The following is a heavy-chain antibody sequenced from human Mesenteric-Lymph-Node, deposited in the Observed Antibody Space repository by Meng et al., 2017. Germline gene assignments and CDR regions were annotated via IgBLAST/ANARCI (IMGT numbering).Heavy chain of an antibody. J-gene: IGHJ4*02. CDR1: GYTFTDYN. V-gene: IGHV1-2*02. D-gene: IGHD7-27*01. CDR3: ARDVTGGGLINIDH. Sequence: ASVKVSCKASGYTFTDYNTQWVRQAPGQGLEWLGYVNSKSGAPEYAQRLLGRVTLTRDTSVNTAYLELRSLTSDDTAVYFCARDVTGGGLINIDHWGQGTLVTVSS. CDR2: VNSKSGAP.